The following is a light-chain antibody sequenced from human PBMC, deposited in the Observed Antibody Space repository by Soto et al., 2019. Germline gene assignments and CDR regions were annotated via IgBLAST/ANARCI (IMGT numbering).Light chain of an antibody. J-gene: IGLJ1*01. CDR3: QVWDIMTDNYV. CDR2: YDS. Sequence: SYELTQSPSVSVAPEKTATITGGGNNIGNKRVHWYRQKPGQAPVLLISYDSDRTSGIPERFSGSDAGNTSTRTISRVEAEDEADYDCQVWDIMTDNYVFGSGVKVTVL. CDR1: NIGNKR. V-gene: IGLV3-21*04.